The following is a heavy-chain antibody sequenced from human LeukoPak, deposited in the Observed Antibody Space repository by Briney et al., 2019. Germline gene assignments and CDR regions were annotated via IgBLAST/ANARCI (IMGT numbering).Heavy chain of an antibody. CDR1: GGSISSGGYS. V-gene: IGHV4-31*11. J-gene: IGHJ6*02. CDR2: IYYSGST. CDR3: ARDRYDSYPMDV. D-gene: IGHD3-3*01. Sequence: PSETLSLTCAVSGGSISSGGYSWSWIRQPPGKGLEWIGYIYYSGSTYYNPSLKSRVTISVDTSKNQFSLKLTSVTAADTAVYYCARDRYDSYPMDVWGQGTTVTVSS.